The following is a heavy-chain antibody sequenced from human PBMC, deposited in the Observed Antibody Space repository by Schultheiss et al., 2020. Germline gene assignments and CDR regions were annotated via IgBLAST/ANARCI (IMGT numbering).Heavy chain of an antibody. J-gene: IGHJ4*02. CDR3: TRHVEKLDHQRIAANDY. D-gene: IGHD6-13*01. CDR2: IRSKANSYAT. Sequence: GGSLRLSCAASGFTFSGSAMHWVRQASGKGLEWVGRIRSKANSYATAYAASVKGRFTISRDDSKNTAYLQMNSLKTEDTAVYYCTRHVEKLDHQRIAANDYWGQGTLVTVSS. V-gene: IGHV3-73*01. CDR1: GFTFSGSA.